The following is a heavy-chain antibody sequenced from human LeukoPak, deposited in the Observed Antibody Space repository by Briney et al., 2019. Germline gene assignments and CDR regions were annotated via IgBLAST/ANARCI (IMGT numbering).Heavy chain of an antibody. J-gene: IGHJ4*02. CDR1: GFTFSSYW. CDR2: IKQVGSEK. D-gene: IGHD3-9*01. CDR3: ARDPGGYDILTGYYTLLSYYFDY. Sequence: GGSLRLSCAASGFTFSSYWMSWVRQAPGKGLEWVANIKQVGSEKYYVDSVKGRFTISRDNAKNSLYLQMNSLRAEDTAVYYCARDPGGYDILTGYYTLLSYYFDYWGQGTLVTVSS. V-gene: IGHV3-7*01.